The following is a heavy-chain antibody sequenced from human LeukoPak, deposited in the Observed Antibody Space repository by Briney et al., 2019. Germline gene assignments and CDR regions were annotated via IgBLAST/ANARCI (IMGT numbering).Heavy chain of an antibody. CDR3: ARDGSSLKYYYYYMDV. CDR2: ISRVSIYI. Sequence: GGSLRLSCAASGFTFSNYNMSWVRQARGEGREWVSSISRVSIYIYYADSVKGRFTISRDNAKNSLYLQMNSLRAEDTAVYYCARDGSSLKYYYYYMDVWGKGPTVTVSS. D-gene: IGHD6-13*01. CDR1: GFTFSNYN. J-gene: IGHJ6*03. V-gene: IGHV3-21*01.